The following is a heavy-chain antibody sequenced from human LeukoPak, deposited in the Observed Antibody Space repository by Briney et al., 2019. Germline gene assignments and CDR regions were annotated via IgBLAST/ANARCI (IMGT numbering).Heavy chain of an antibody. CDR1: GYTFTSYG. CDR3: ARAPYDSSGYYPMDFGY. V-gene: IGHV1-18*01. CDR2: ISAYNGNT. J-gene: IGHJ4*02. D-gene: IGHD3-22*01. Sequence: ASVKVSCKASGYTFTSYGISWVRQAPGQGLEWMGWISAYNGNTNYAQKLQGRVTMTTDTSTSTAYMELRSLRSDDTAVYYCARAPYDSSGYYPMDFGYWGQGTLVTVSS.